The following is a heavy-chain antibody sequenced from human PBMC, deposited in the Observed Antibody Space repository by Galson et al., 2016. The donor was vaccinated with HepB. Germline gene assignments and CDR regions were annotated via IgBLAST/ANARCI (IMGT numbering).Heavy chain of an antibody. CDR3: ARGVSYRSDSGYYYNWFDP. J-gene: IGHJ5*02. V-gene: IGHV4-31*03. CDR1: GGSISSGRYY. Sequence: TLSLTCTVSGGSISSGRYYWTWIRQHPGNGLEWIGNIYHSGGTYHNPSLKSRLTISVDTSKNQFSLKLSSLTAADTAVYHCARGVSYRSDSGYYYNWFDPWGRGTVVTISS. D-gene: IGHD3-22*01. CDR2: IYHSGGT.